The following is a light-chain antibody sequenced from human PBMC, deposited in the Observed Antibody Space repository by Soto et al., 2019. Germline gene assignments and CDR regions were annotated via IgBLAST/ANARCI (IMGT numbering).Light chain of an antibody. V-gene: IGLV2-14*01. Sequence: QSALTQPASVSGSPGQSITISCTGTSSDVGGYNFVSWYQLHPGKAPKLMIFDVRNRPSGVADRFSGSKSCNTASLTIYGLQAEDEADYYCSSYISGSIPFVFGTGTKVTVL. CDR1: SSDVGGYNF. CDR3: SSYISGSIPFV. J-gene: IGLJ1*01. CDR2: DVR.